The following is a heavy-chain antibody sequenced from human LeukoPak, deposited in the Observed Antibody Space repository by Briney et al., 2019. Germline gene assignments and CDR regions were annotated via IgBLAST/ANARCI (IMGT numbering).Heavy chain of an antibody. CDR1: GFTFSNYE. J-gene: IGHJ3*02. D-gene: IGHD6-19*01. CDR2: ISSSGDTI. Sequence: GGSLRLSCAASGFTFSNYEMNWVRQAPGKGLEWVSYISSSGDTIFYADSVKGRFTISRDNAKNSLYLQMNSLRAEDTAVYYCARVWYSSAPGGAFDIWGQGTMVTVSS. CDR3: ARVWYSSAPGGAFDI. V-gene: IGHV3-48*03.